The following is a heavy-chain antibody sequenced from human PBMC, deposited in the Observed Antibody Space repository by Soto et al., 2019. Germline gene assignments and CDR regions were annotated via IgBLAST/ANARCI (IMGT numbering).Heavy chain of an antibody. CDR1: GGSISSYY. D-gene: IGHD6-19*01. J-gene: IGHJ4*02. V-gene: IGHV4-59*01. CDR3: AREASWLGMVHDFDY. CDR2: IYYSGST. Sequence: QVQMQESGPGLVKPSETLSLTCTVSGGSISSYYWSWIRQPPGKGLEWIGYIYYSGSTNYNPSLKSRVNISVDTSKNQFSLKLSSVTAADTAVYYCAREASWLGMVHDFDYWGQGTLVTVSS.